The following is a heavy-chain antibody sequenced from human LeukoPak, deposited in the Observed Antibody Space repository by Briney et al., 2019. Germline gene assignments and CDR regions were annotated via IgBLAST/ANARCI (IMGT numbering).Heavy chain of an antibody. CDR3: AREIGPVDY. CDR1: GFTFSSYA. Sequence: PGGSLRLSCVASGFTFSSYAMSWVRQAPGKGLEWVSVISGSGDTTYYADSVKGRFTLSRDNSKNTVYLQMNSLRDEDTAVYYCAREIGPVDYWGQGTLVTVSS. CDR2: ISGSGDTT. V-gene: IGHV3-23*01. J-gene: IGHJ4*02.